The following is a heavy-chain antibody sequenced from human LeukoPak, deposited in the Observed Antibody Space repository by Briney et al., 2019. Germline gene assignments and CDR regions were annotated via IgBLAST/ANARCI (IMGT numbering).Heavy chain of an antibody. CDR3: AKAGPRGGSNSWYHFDY. V-gene: IGHV3-23*01. J-gene: IGHJ4*02. D-gene: IGHD6-13*01. CDR1: GFTFSSYA. Sequence: PGGSLRLSCAASGFTFSSYAMSWVRQAPGKGLEWVSAISGSGGSTYYADSVKGRFTISRDNSKNTLYLQMNSLRAEDTAVYYCAKAGPRGGSNSWYHFDYWGQGTLVTVSS. CDR2: ISGSGGST.